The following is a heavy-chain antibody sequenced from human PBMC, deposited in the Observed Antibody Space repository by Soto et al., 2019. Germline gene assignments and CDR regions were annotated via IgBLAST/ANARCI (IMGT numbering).Heavy chain of an antibody. Sequence: GGSLRLSCAASGFTFSSYAMHWVRQAPGKGLEWVAVISYDGSNKYYADSVKGRFTISKDNSKNTLYLQMNSLRAEDTAVYYCARATLVVVPAAIYYGMDVWGQGTTVTVSS. CDR1: GFTFSSYA. CDR3: ARATLVVVPAAIYYGMDV. J-gene: IGHJ6*02. D-gene: IGHD2-2*01. V-gene: IGHV3-30-3*01. CDR2: ISYDGSNK.